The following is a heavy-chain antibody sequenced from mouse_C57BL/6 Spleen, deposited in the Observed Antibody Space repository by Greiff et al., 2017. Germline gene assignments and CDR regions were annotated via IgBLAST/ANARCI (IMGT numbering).Heavy chain of an antibody. CDR3: ARHELLYFDY. D-gene: IGHD1-1*01. CDR2: ISSGGSYT. CDR1: GFTFSSYG. Sequence: EVQLVESGGDLVKPGGSLKLSCAASGFTFSSYGMSWVRQTPDKRLEWVATISSGGSYTYYPDSVKGRFTISRDNAKNTLYLQMSSLKSEDTAMYYCARHELLYFDYWGQGTTLTVSS. J-gene: IGHJ2*01. V-gene: IGHV5-6*01.